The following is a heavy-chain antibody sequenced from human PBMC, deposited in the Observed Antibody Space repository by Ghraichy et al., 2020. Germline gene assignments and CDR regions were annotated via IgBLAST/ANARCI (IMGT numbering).Heavy chain of an antibody. CDR3: AKGMGRVIKGPDLSHYYYYGMDV. Sequence: GGSLRLSCAASGFTFDDYTMHWVRQAPGKGLEWVSLISWDGGSTYYADSVKGRFTISRDNSKNSLYLQMNSLRTEDTALYYCAKGMGRVIKGPDLSHYYYYGMDVWGQGTTVTVSS. J-gene: IGHJ6*02. V-gene: IGHV3-43*01. CDR2: ISWDGGST. CDR1: GFTFDDYT. D-gene: IGHD3-22*01.